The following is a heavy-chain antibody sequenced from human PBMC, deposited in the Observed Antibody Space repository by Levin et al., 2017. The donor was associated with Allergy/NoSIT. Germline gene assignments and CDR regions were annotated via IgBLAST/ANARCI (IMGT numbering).Heavy chain of an antibody. CDR2: INWNGGST. Sequence: GESLKISCAASGFTFDDYGMSWVRQAPGKGLEWVSGINWNGGSTGYADSVKGRFTISRDNAKNSLYLQMNSLRAEDTALYHCARGSEQQLMNWGQGTLVTVSS. D-gene: IGHD6-13*01. J-gene: IGHJ4*02. CDR3: ARGSEQQLMN. CDR1: GFTFDDYG. V-gene: IGHV3-20*01.